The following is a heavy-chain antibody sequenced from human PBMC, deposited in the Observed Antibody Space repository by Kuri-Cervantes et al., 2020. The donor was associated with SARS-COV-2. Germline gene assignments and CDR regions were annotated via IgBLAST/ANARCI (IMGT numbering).Heavy chain of an antibody. CDR3: AITIFGVVPGGDV. CDR1: GGSISSYY. CDR2: IYTSGST. Sequence: GSLRLSCTVSGGSISSYYWSWIRQPAGKGLEWIGRIYTSGSTNYNPSLKSRVTMSVDTSKNQFSLKLSSVTAADTAVYYCAITIFGVVPGGDVWGKGTTVTVSS. V-gene: IGHV4-4*07. J-gene: IGHJ6*04. D-gene: IGHD3-3*01.